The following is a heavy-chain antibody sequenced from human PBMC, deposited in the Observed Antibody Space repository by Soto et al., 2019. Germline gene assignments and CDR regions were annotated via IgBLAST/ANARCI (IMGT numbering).Heavy chain of an antibody. V-gene: IGHV5-51*01. Sequence: PGESLKISCKGSGYSFTSYWIGWVRQMPGKGLEWMGIIYPGDSDTRYSPSFQGQVTISADKSISTAYLQWSSLKASDTAMYYCARQGSNGNYGAYYYGMDVWGQGTTVTVSS. CDR2: IYPGDSDT. J-gene: IGHJ6*02. D-gene: IGHD1-7*01. CDR1: GYSFTSYW. CDR3: ARQGSNGNYGAYYYGMDV.